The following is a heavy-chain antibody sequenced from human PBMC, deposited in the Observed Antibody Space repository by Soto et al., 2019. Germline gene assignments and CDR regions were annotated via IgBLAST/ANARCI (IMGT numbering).Heavy chain of an antibody. CDR2: ISGSGGST. D-gene: IGHD4-17*01. CDR1: GFTFSSYS. CDR3: AKVKGGDEYYFDY. Sequence: GGSLRLSCAASGFTFSSYSMSWVRQAPGKGLEWVSAISGSGGSTYYADSVKGRFTISRDNSKNTLYLQMNSLRAEDTAVYYCAKVKGGDEYYFDYWGQGTLVTVSS. V-gene: IGHV3-23*01. J-gene: IGHJ4*02.